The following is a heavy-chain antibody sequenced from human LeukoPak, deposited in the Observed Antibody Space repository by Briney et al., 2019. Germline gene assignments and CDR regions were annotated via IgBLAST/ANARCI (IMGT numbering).Heavy chain of an antibody. D-gene: IGHD6-19*01. CDR3: ARGPRRYTSGWLDWYFDL. CDR1: GGSISSGGYY. J-gene: IGHJ2*01. CDR2: INHSGAT. Sequence: SQTLSLTCTVSGGSISSGGYYWSWIRQHPGKGLEWIGEINHSGATNYNPSLKSRVTMSVETSKNQFFLKLRSLTAADTAVYYCARGPRRYTSGWLDWYFDLWGRGTLVIVSS. V-gene: IGHV4-31*03.